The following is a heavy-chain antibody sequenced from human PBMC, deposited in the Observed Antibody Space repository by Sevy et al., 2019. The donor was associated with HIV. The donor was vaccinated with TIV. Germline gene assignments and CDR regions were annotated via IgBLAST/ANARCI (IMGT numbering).Heavy chain of an antibody. CDR2: ISSDGSDR. Sequence: GGSLRLSCAASGFSFSKYGMHWVRQAPGKGLEWVAVISSDGSDRDYADSVKGRFTISRDNSKDTVYLQMNSLRADDTAGYFCVNSWGRYGGSSWIYYYYGMDVWGQGPRSPSP. V-gene: IGHV3-30*03. CDR1: GFSFSKYG. CDR3: VNSWGRYGGSSWIYYYYGMDV. J-gene: IGHJ6*02. D-gene: IGHD6-13*01.